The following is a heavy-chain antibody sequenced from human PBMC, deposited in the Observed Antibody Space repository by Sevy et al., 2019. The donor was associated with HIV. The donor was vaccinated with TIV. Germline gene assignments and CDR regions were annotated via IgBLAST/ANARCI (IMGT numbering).Heavy chain of an antibody. V-gene: IGHV3-23*01. Sequence: GGSLRLSCVASGFNFNIYSMSWVRQAPGKRLEWVSTLSFGCGRINHADSVQGRFTMSRDDSKKTVYLEMNSLRPEDTAVYYCAREGCTKPHDYWGQGTLVTVFS. CDR3: AREGCTKPHDY. J-gene: IGHJ4*02. CDR2: LSFGCGRI. CDR1: GFNFNIYS. D-gene: IGHD2-8*01.